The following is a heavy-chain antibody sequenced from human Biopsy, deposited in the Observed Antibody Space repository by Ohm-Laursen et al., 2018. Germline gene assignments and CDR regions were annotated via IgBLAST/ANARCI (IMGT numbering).Heavy chain of an antibody. CDR2: IFKDGNT. CDR1: GYSISSDYR. V-gene: IGHV4-38-2*01. Sequence: SETLSLTCAVSGYSISSDYRWGWIRQPPGKTLEWLGKIFKDGNTHYNPSLRSRLIISIDTSKNQFSLMMTSVSGADTAVYFCARVGSGWAPFDKWGPGTLVTVSS. J-gene: IGHJ4*02. D-gene: IGHD6-19*01. CDR3: ARVGSGWAPFDK.